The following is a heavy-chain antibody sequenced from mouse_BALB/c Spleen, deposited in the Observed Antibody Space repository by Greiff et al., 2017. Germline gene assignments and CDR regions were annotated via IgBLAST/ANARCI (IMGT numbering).Heavy chain of an antibody. CDR2: ISSGSSTI. V-gene: IGHV5-17*02. Sequence: EVMLVESGGGLVQPGGSRKLSCAASGFTFSSFGMHWVRQAPEKGLDWVAYISSGSSTIYYADTVTGRFPISRDNPKNTLFLHMTSLRSEDTAMYYCARSGNYYLDYWGQGTTRTVSA. CDR1: GFTFSSFG. J-gene: IGHJ2*01. D-gene: IGHD2-1*01. CDR3: ARSGNYYLDY.